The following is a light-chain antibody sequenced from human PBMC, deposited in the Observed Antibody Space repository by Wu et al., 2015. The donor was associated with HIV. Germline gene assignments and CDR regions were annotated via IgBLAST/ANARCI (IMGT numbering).Light chain of an antibody. J-gene: IGKJ4*01. Sequence: DTVLTQSPGTLSLSPGERATLSCRASQSISHFLAWYQQKPGQAPRLLIYDASKRATGVPDRFSGSGSGTDFTLTISRLEPEDFAVYYCQQYDSSPLTFGGGTKVQIK. V-gene: IGKV3-20*01. CDR2: DAS. CDR3: QQYDSSPLT. CDR1: QSISHF.